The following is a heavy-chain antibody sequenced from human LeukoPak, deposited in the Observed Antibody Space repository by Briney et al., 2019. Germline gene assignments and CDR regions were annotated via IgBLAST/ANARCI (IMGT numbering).Heavy chain of an antibody. CDR1: RFTVSSNY. CDR3: ARRVYYYDTSPTLLGMGFDY. CDR2: IYSGGRT. Sequence: PGGSLRLSCAASRFTVSSNYMSWVRQAPGKGLEWVSVIYSGGRTEYADSVKGRFTISRDSSKNSLYLQMNSLRAEDTALYYCARRVYYYDTSPTLLGMGFDYWGQGTLVTVSS. D-gene: IGHD3-22*01. J-gene: IGHJ4*02. V-gene: IGHV3-66*01.